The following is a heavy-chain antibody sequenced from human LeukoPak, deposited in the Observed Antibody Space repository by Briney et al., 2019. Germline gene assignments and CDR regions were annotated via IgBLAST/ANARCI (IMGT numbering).Heavy chain of an antibody. CDR1: GFTFSSYA. CDR2: ISYDGSNK. Sequence: PGGSLRLSCAASGFTFSSYAMHWVRQAPGKGLEWVAVISYDGSNKYYADSVKGRFTISRDNSKNTLYLQMNSLRAEDTAVYYCARDAQSQYYDFWSANYYYYGMDVWGQGTTVTVSS. CDR3: ARDAQSQYYDFWSANYYYYGMDV. V-gene: IGHV3-30-3*01. J-gene: IGHJ6*02. D-gene: IGHD3-3*01.